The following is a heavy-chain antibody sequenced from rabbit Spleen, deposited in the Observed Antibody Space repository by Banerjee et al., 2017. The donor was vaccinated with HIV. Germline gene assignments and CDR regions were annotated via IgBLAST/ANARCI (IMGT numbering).Heavy chain of an antibody. J-gene: IGHJ4*01. CDR2: TWSHSDST. CDR1: GFSFSSKYW. D-gene: IGHD8-1*01. Sequence: EESGGDLVKPGASLTLTCTASGFSFSSKYWICWVRQAPGKGLEWIACTWSHSDSTWYASWVNGRFTISRSTSLNTVTLQLNSLTAADTATYFCARDMNAGRNDYGYNLWGPGTLVTVS. V-gene: IGHV1S43*01. CDR3: ARDMNAGRNDYGYNL.